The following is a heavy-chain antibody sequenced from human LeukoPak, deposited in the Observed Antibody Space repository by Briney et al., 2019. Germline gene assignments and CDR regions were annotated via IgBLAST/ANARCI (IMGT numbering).Heavy chain of an antibody. CDR3: ARGERMESSSWYYYYYGMDV. D-gene: IGHD6-13*01. Sequence: SETLSLTCAVYGGSFSGYYWSWIRQPPGKGLEWIGEINHSGSTNYNPSLKSRVTISVDTSKNQFSLKLSSVTAADTTVYYCARGERMESSSWYYYYYGMDVWGQGTTVTVSS. CDR1: GGSFSGYY. CDR2: INHSGST. J-gene: IGHJ6*02. V-gene: IGHV4-34*01.